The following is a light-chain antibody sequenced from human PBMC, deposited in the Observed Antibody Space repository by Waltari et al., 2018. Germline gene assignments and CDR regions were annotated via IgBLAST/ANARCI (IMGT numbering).Light chain of an antibody. CDR2: GAS. CDR3: QQYNVWPPST. Sequence: EILMTQSPATLSVSPGNTATFSCRASQHVSNHLAWYQHKPGQAPRLLISGASTRASGVPARFSGSGSGTEFTLTISSLQSEDSAIYYCQQYNVWPPSTFGQGTKLEIK. CDR1: QHVSNH. J-gene: IGKJ2*02. V-gene: IGKV3-15*01.